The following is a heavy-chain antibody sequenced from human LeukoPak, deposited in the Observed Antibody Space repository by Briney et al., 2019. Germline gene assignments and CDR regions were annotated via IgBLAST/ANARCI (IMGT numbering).Heavy chain of an antibody. J-gene: IGHJ4*02. Sequence: ASAKVSCKAPGYTFTGYYIHWVRQAPGQGLEWMGWFNPNSGGTNYAQKFQGRVTMTRDTSISTVYMELSRLRSDDTAVYYCAREYFHSSGYFFDYWGQGTLVTVSS. CDR3: AREYFHSSGYFFDY. V-gene: IGHV1-2*02. CDR1: GYTFTGYY. D-gene: IGHD3-22*01. CDR2: FNPNSGGT.